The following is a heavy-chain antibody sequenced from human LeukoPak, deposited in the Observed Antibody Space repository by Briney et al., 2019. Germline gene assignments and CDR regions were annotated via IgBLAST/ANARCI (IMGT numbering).Heavy chain of an antibody. Sequence: PSETLSLTCTVSGGSISSYYWSWIRQPLGKGLEWIGRIYASGTTHDNPSLKSRVTMSVDTSKNQVSLKVSSVTAADTAVYYCAGQDSKVGAYTGPYYFDYWGQGTLVTVSS. V-gene: IGHV4-4*07. CDR3: AGQDSKVGAYTGPYYFDY. J-gene: IGHJ4*02. CDR2: IYASGTT. CDR1: GGSISSYY. D-gene: IGHD1-26*01.